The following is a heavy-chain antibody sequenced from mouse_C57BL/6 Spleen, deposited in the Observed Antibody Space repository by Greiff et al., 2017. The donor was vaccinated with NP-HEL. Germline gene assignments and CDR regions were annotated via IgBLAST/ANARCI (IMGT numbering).Heavy chain of an antibody. CDR3: ASFMVTHFDY. CDR2: ISSGSSTI. Sequence: EVKLMESGGGLVKPGGSLKLSCAASGFTFSDYGMHWVRQAPEKGLEWVAYISSGSSTIYYADTVKGRFTISRDNAKNTLFLQMTSLRSEDTAMYYCASFMVTHFDYWGQGTTLTVSS. J-gene: IGHJ2*01. V-gene: IGHV5-17*01. D-gene: IGHD2-2*01. CDR1: GFTFSDYG.